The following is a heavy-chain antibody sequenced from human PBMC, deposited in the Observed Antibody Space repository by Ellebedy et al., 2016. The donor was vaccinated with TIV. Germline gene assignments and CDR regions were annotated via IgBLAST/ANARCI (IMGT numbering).Heavy chain of an antibody. Sequence: SQTLSLTCAISGDSVSRDSAAWHLIRQSPSRCLEWLGRTYYRSRWYHDYAESVRSRITINPDTSKNQFSLQLNPVTHEDMAVYYCTRDARTSKYGMDVWGQGTTVTVSS. CDR3: TRDARTSKYGMDV. J-gene: IGHJ6*02. V-gene: IGHV6-1*01. CDR1: GDSVSRDSAA. CDR2: TYYRSRWYH. D-gene: IGHD1-14*01.